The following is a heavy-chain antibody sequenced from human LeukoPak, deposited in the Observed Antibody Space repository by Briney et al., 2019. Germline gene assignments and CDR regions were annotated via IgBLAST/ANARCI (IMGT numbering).Heavy chain of an antibody. CDR3: ARTDTMIVVAPGAFDI. J-gene: IGHJ3*02. CDR2: IYSGESDT. CDR1: GYSFTSYW. V-gene: IGHV5-51*01. Sequence: GESLKISCTGSGYSFTSYWIGWVRQMPGKGLEWMGIIYSGESDTRYTMSFQGQVTISVDKSISTAYLQWSSLKASDTAMYYCARTDTMIVVAPGAFDIWGQGTMVTVSS. D-gene: IGHD3-22*01.